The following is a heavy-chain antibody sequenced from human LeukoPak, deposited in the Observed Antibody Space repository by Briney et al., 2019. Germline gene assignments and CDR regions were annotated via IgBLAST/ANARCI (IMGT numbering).Heavy chain of an antibody. V-gene: IGHV4-59*01. J-gene: IGHJ4*02. CDR2: VYYSGST. Sequence: SETLSLTCTVSGDSISSYYWSWIRQPPGKGLEWIGYVYYSGSTNYNPSLKSRVTMSVDTSKDQFSLKLSSVTAADTAVYYCARHDYGDYVYFDYWGQGTLVTVSS. CDR3: ARHDYGDYVYFDY. D-gene: IGHD4-17*01. CDR1: GDSISSYY.